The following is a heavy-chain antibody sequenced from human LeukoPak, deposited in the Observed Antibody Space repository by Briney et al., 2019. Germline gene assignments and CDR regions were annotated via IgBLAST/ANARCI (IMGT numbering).Heavy chain of an antibody. V-gene: IGHV1-2*02. CDR2: INPNSGGT. Sequence: GASVKVSCKASGYTFTGYYMHWVRQAPGQGLEWMGWINPNSGGTNYAQKFQGRVTMTRDTSISTAYMELSRLRSDDTAVYYCARDGYYDILTGYHDAFDIWGQGTMATVSS. CDR1: GYTFTGYY. D-gene: IGHD3-9*01. J-gene: IGHJ3*02. CDR3: ARDGYYDILTGYHDAFDI.